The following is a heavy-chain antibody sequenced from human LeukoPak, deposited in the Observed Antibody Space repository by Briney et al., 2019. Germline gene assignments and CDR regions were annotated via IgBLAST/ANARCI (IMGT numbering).Heavy chain of an antibody. V-gene: IGHV1-2*02. Sequence: ASVKVSCKASGYAFTGYYMHWVRQAPGQGLEWMGWINPNSGGTNYAQKFQGRVTMTRDTSISTAYMELSRLRSDDTAVYYCARGPLRRITVLMYYYGMDVWGLGTTVTVSS. J-gene: IGHJ6*02. D-gene: IGHD1-20*01. CDR3: ARGPLRRITVLMYYYGMDV. CDR2: INPNSGGT. CDR1: GYAFTGYY.